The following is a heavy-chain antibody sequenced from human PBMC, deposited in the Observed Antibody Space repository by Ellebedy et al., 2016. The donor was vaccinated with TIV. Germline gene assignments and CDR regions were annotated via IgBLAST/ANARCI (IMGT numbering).Heavy chain of an antibody. J-gene: IGHJ4*02. CDR3: ARGSSSRSYFDS. Sequence: GGSLRLXXAASGFTFSYYSMHWVRQAPGKGLEWVAVISHDGSNKYHAESVKGRFTISRDDSKNTLYLQMNTLRTEDTALYFCARGSSSRSYFDSWGQGTLVTVSS. CDR2: ISHDGSNK. V-gene: IGHV3-30-3*01. D-gene: IGHD6-13*01. CDR1: GFTFSYYS.